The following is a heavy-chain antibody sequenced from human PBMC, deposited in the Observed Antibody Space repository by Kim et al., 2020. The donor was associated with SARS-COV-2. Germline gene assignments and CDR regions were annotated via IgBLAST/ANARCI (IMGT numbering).Heavy chain of an antibody. V-gene: IGHV3-11*04. J-gene: IGHJ5*02. Sequence: GGSLRLSCAASGFTFSDYYMSWIRQAPGKGLEWVSYISSSGSTIYYADSVKGRFTISRDNAKNSLYLQMNSLRAEDTAVYYCARVVDSSDPNWFDPWGQGALVTVSS. D-gene: IGHD6-25*01. CDR2: ISSSGSTI. CDR1: GFTFSDYY. CDR3: ARVVDSSDPNWFDP.